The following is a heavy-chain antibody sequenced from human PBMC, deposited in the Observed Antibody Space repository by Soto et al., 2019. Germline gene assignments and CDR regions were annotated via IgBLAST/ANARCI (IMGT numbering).Heavy chain of an antibody. CDR1: GYTFTGYY. J-gene: IGHJ4*02. D-gene: IGHD1-1*01. CDR3: ARDSGDTTLRQWGRSFHY. Sequence: ASVKVSCKASGYTFTGYYMHWVRQAPGQGLEWMGLINPSGGGTFYAQKFQGRVTVTRDTSTGTVYMELSNLRSEDTAVYFCARDSGDTTLRQWGRSFHYWGQGTLVTVSS. CDR2: INPSGGGT. V-gene: IGHV1-46*01.